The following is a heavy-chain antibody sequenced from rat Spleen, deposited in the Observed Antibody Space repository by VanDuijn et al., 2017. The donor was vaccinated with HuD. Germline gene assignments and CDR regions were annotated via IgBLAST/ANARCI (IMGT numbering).Heavy chain of an antibody. CDR2: IRNKAIGYTT. CDR3: ASGPIPTLFDH. D-gene: IGHD3-4*01. CDR1: GFTFTDFY. V-gene: IGHV7-7*01. Sequence: EVKLLESGGGLVQPGGSMRLSCAASGFTFTDFYMNWIRQPAGKAPEWLGFIRNKAIGYTTEYNPSVKGRFTISRVSTQNMLYLQMNTLRAEDTAMDYCASGPIPTLFDHWGQGVMVTVAS. J-gene: IGHJ2*01.